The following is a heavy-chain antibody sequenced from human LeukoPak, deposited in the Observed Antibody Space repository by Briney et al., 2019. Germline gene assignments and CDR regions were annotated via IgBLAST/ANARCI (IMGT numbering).Heavy chain of an antibody. CDR3: ASRYCSSTSCYADYYYYMDV. Sequence: VASVKVSCKASVYTFTGYYMHWVRQAPGQGVEWMGWINPNSGGTNYAQKFQGRVTMTRDTSISTAYMELSRLRFDDTAVYYCASRYCSSTSCYADYYYYMDVWGKGTTVTISS. CDR2: INPNSGGT. CDR1: VYTFTGYY. D-gene: IGHD2-2*01. V-gene: IGHV1-2*02. J-gene: IGHJ6*03.